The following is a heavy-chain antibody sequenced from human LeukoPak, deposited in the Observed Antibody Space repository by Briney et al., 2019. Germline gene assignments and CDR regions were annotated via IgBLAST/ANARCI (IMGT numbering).Heavy chain of an antibody. Sequence: AASVKVSCKASGYTFTSYDINWVRQATGQGLEWMGWMNPNSGNTGYAQKFQGRVTMTRNTSISTAYMELSSLRSEDTAVYYCAREDGSSSWSVPNFDYWGQGTLVTVSS. CDR1: GYTFTSYD. D-gene: IGHD6-13*01. V-gene: IGHV1-8*01. CDR3: AREDGSSSWSVPNFDY. J-gene: IGHJ4*02. CDR2: MNPNSGNT.